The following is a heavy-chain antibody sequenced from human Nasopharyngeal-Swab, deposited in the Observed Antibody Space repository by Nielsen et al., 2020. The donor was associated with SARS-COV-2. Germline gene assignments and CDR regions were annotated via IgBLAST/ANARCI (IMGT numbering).Heavy chain of an antibody. Sequence: GESLKISCAASGFTFNNVWMSWVRQAPGKGLEYVSVISGDGGTTFYANSVKGRFTISRDNSKNTLYLQMGSLRPEDTAVYYCARALGGHPDSWGQGTLVTVSS. CDR2: ISGDGGTT. D-gene: IGHD2-15*01. V-gene: IGHV3-64*01. J-gene: IGHJ5*01. CDR1: GFTFNNVW. CDR3: ARALGGHPDS.